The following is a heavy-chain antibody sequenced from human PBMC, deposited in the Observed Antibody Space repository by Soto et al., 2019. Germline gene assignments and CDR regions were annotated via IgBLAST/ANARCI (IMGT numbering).Heavy chain of an antibody. D-gene: IGHD6-19*01. CDR1: GYTFTSYG. Sequence: ASVKVSCKASGYTFTSYGISWVRQAPGQGLEWMGWISAYNGNTNYAQKLQGRVTMTTDTSTSTAYMELRSLRSDDTAVYYCAGGLVYSSGWGHFDYWGQGTLVTVSS. J-gene: IGHJ4*02. CDR3: AGGLVYSSGWGHFDY. V-gene: IGHV1-18*01. CDR2: ISAYNGNT.